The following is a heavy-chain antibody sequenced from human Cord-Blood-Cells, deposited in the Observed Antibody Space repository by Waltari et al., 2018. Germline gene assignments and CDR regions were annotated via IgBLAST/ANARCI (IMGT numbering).Heavy chain of an antibody. CDR2: INHSGST. D-gene: IGHD6-6*01. J-gene: IGHJ4*02. V-gene: IGHV4-34*01. CDR3: ARGEYSSSSFDY. CDR1: GGSFSYY. Sequence: QVQLQQWGAGLLKPSETLSLTCAAYGGSFSYYWSWIRQPPGKGLEWIGEINHSGSTNYNPSLKSRVTISVDTSKNQFSLKLSSVTAADTAVYYCARGEYSSSSFDYWGQGTLVTVSS.